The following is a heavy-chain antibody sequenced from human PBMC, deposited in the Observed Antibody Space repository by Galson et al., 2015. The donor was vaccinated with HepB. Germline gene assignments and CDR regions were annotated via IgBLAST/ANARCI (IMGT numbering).Heavy chain of an antibody. CDR1: GYTFTSYG. V-gene: IGHV1-18*01. D-gene: IGHD3-10*01. Sequence: SVKVSCKASGYTFTSYGLSWVRQAPGQGLERMGWIITNNGNTNYAQNLQDRVTMTTDTSANTAYMELRSLRFDDTAVYYCAKFRGPYYYYAMDVWGQGTTVTVS. CDR2: IITNNGNT. J-gene: IGHJ6*02. CDR3: AKFRGPYYYYAMDV.